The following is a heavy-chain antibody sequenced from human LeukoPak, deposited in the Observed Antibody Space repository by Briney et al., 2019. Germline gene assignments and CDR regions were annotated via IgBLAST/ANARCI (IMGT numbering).Heavy chain of an antibody. Sequence: GGSLRLSCAASGFTFSSYYMSWVRQAPGKGLEWVSVIYTGGNTYYADSVKGRFTISRDNSKNPLYLQMNSLRAEDTAVYYCARENGGIDYWGQGTLVTVSS. J-gene: IGHJ4*02. CDR3: ARENGGIDY. CDR2: IYTGGNT. CDR1: GFTFSSYY. V-gene: IGHV3-66*01.